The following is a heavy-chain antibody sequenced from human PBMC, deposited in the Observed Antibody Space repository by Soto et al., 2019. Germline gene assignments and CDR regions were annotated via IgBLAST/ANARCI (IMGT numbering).Heavy chain of an antibody. J-gene: IGHJ4*02. V-gene: IGHV3-74*02. CDR3: VKDFMTMAGIN. Sequence: VQLVESGGGVVQPGRSLRLSCAASGFTFSSYGMHWVRQAPGMGLVWVSCLSGDGSRTYYADSVKGRFTISRDNAKNTLYLQMNSLRGEDTAVYYCVKDFMTMAGINWGQGTLVTVSS. CDR1: GFTFSSYG. D-gene: IGHD6-19*01. CDR2: LSGDGSRT.